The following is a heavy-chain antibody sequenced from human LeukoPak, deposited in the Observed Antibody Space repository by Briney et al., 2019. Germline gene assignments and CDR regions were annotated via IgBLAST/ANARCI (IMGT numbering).Heavy chain of an antibody. J-gene: IGHJ4*02. CDR2: INPNSGGT. CDR1: GYTFTDYY. CDR3: VREIRAISVTAD. D-gene: IGHD2-21*02. Sequence: ASVKVSCKASGYTFTDYYMQWVRQAPGQRLEWMGWINPNSGGTYYAQKFQGRVTLTRDTPITTAYMELSRLRSDDTAVYYCVREIRAISVTADWGQGTLVTVSS. V-gene: IGHV1-2*02.